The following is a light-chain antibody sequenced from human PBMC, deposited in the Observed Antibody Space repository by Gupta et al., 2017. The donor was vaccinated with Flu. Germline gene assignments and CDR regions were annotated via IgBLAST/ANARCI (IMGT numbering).Light chain of an antibody. J-gene: IGKJ3*01. CDR3: QQLSNWPPFT. CDR2: DAS. CDR1: QSVSSY. Sequence: EIVLTQSPATLSLSPGERATRSCRASQSVSSYLAWYQQKPGQAPRLLIYDASNRDTGITARFSGSGYGTDLTLTSSSREQEDFAGYYCQQLSNWPPFTFGPGTNVDIK. V-gene: IGKV3-11*01.